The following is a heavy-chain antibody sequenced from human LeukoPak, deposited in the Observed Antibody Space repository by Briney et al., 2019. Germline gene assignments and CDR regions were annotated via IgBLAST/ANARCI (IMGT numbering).Heavy chain of an antibody. CDR1: GYTFTSYG. CDR2: ISAYNGYT. D-gene: IGHD3-22*01. J-gene: IGHJ4*02. V-gene: IGHV1-18*01. CDR3: ARDLRDPYYYESSGYYYFDY. Sequence: GASVKVSCKASGYTFTSYGISWVRQAPGQGLEWMGWISAYNGYTNYAQKLQGRVTMTTDTSTSTAYMELRSLRSDDTAVYYCARDLRDPYYYESSGYYYFDYWGQGTLVTVSS.